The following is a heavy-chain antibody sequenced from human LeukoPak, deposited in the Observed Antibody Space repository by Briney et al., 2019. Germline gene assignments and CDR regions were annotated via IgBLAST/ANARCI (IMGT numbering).Heavy chain of an antibody. V-gene: IGHV1-46*01. J-gene: IGHJ4*02. CDR1: GYTFTSYY. CDR3: ARVPLYCSSTSCFDY. Sequence: ASVKVSCKASGYTFTSYYMHWVRQAPGQGLGWMGMINPSGGSTSYAQKFQGRVTMTRDTSTSTVYMELSSLRSEDTAVYYCARVPLYCSSTSCFDYWGQGTLVTVSS. CDR2: INPSGGST. D-gene: IGHD2-2*01.